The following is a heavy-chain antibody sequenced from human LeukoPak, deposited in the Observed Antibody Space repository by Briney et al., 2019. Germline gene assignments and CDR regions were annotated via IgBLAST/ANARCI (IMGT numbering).Heavy chain of an antibody. V-gene: IGHV1-69*04. J-gene: IGHJ4*02. D-gene: IGHD6-19*01. CDR2: IIPILGIA. CDR1: GYTFTSYD. CDR3: ARGATIAVAADYYFDY. Sequence: ASVKVSCKTSGYTFTSYDINWVRQATGQGLEWMGRIIPILGIANYAQKFQGRVTITADKSTSTAHMELSSLRSEDTAVYYCARGATIAVAADYYFDYWGQGTLVTVSS.